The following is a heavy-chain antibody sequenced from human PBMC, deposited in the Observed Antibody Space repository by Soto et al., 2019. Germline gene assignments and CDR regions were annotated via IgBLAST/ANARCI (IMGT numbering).Heavy chain of an antibody. J-gene: IGHJ4*02. D-gene: IGHD4-4*01. CDR1: GFTFNRYW. Sequence: EVQLVESGGGLVQPGGSLRLSCAASGFTFNRYWMKWVRQAPGKGLEGMGNINQDGSEKHYVESVKGRLTIPRDNAKDSVYLQMTSLKAEDAAMYYCARGGYDYSNPFDYWGQGTLVTVSS. CDR3: ARGGYDYSNPFDY. CDR2: INQDGSEK. V-gene: IGHV3-7*04.